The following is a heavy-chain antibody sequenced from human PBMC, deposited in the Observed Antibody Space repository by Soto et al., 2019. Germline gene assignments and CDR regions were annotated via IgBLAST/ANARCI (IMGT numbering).Heavy chain of an antibody. J-gene: IGHJ4*02. CDR2: INPNSGGT. CDR3: ARQTQTYYDFWSGYYPPDY. D-gene: IGHD3-3*01. V-gene: IGHV1-2*02. Sequence: ASVKVSCKASGYTFTGYYMHWVRQAPGQGLEWMGWINPNSGGTNYAQKFQGRVTMTRDTSISTAYMELSRLRSDDTAVYYCARQTQTYYDFWSGYYPPDYWGQGTLVTVSS. CDR1: GYTFTGYY.